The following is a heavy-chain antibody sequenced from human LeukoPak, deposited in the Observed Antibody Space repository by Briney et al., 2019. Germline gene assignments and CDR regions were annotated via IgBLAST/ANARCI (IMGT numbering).Heavy chain of an antibody. V-gene: IGHV1-2*06. CDR1: GYTFSGYN. CDR3: ARVGGSSGYFY. J-gene: IGHJ4*02. CDR2: INPNSGGT. Sequence: ASVKVSCKASGYTFSGYNMHWVRQAPGQGLEWMGRINPNSGGTGFAQKFQGRVTMTRDTSISTAYMELSRLTSDDTAVYYYARVGGSSGYFYWGQGTLVTVSS. D-gene: IGHD3-22*01.